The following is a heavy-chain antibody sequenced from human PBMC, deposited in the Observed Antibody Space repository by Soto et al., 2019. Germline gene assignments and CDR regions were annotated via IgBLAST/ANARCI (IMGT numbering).Heavy chain of an antibody. CDR3: ARAAIMITFGGIYYYYGMDV. D-gene: IGHD3-16*01. CDR1: GGSFSGYY. J-gene: IGHJ6*02. Sequence: SETLSLTCAVYGGSFSGYYWSWIRQPPGKGLEWIGEINHSGSTNYNPSLKSRVTISVDTSKNQFSLKLSSVTAADTAVYYCARAAIMITFGGIYYYYGMDVWGQGTTVTV. CDR2: INHSGST. V-gene: IGHV4-34*01.